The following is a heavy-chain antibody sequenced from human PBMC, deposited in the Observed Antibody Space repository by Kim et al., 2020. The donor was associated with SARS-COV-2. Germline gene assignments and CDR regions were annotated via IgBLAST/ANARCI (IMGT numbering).Heavy chain of an antibody. V-gene: IGHV6-1*01. CDR1: GDSVSSNSAA. Sequence: SQTLSLTCAISGDSVSSNSAAWNWIRQSPSRGLEWLGRTYYRSKWYNDYAVSVKSRITINPDTSKNQFSLQLNSVTPEDTAVYYCARGISGWDEYYYYGMDIWGPGTTGTVSS. J-gene: IGHJ6*02. CDR2: TYYRSKWYN. CDR3: ARGISGWDEYYYYGMDI. D-gene: IGHD6-19*01.